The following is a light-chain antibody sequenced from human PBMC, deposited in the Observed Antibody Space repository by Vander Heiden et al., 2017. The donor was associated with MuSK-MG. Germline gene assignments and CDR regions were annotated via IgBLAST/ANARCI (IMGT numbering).Light chain of an antibody. CDR3: QQTYTTPWT. J-gene: IGKJ1*01. V-gene: IGKV1-39*01. Sequence: DIQMTQSPSSLSASVGDRVPITCRASQSIRSSLNWFQQKPGKAPKLLIYSASSLQSGVPSRFSGSGSGTDFTLSISSLQPEDFATYYCQQTYTTPWTFGQGTRVEIK. CDR1: QSIRSS. CDR2: SAS.